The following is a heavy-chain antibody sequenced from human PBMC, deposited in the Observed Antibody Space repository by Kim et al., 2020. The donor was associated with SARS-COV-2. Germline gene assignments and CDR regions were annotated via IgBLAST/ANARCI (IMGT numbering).Heavy chain of an antibody. J-gene: IGHJ4*02. CDR1: GFTFSSYG. CDR3: ARSPDSIAVARGSDYFDY. Sequence: GGSLRLSCAASGFTFSSYGMHWVRQAPGKGLEWVAVISYDGSNKYYADSVKGRFTISRDNSKNTLYLQMNSLRAEDTAVYYCARSPDSIAVARGSDYFDYWGQGTLVTVSS. D-gene: IGHD6-19*01. CDR2: ISYDGSNK. V-gene: IGHV3-33*05.